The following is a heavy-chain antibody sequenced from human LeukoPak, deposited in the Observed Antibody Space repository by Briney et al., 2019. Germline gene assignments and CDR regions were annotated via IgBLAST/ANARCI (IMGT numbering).Heavy chain of an antibody. Sequence: ASVKVSCKASGYTFTSYYMHWVRQAPGQGLEWMGIINPSGGSTSYAQKFQGRVTMTRDTSTSTVYMELSSLRSEDTAVYYCARGRGIAVAGTRAVAFDIWGQGTMVTVSS. J-gene: IGHJ3*02. CDR1: GYTFTSYY. V-gene: IGHV1-46*01. CDR2: INPSGGST. CDR3: ARGRGIAVAGTRAVAFDI. D-gene: IGHD6-19*01.